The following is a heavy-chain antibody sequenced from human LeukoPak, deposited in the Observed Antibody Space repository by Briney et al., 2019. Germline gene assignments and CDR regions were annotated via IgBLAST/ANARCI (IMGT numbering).Heavy chain of an antibody. V-gene: IGHV3-48*03. J-gene: IGHJ4*02. CDR3: ARNPDYDFWSGYYTGPDY. Sequence: GGSLRLSCAASGFTFSSYEMNWVRQAPGKGLEWVSYISSSGCTIYYADSVKGRFTISRDNAKNSLYLQMNSLRAEDTAVYYCARNPDYDFWSGYYTGPDYWGQGTLVTVSS. CDR2: ISSSGCTI. CDR1: GFTFSSYE. D-gene: IGHD3-3*01.